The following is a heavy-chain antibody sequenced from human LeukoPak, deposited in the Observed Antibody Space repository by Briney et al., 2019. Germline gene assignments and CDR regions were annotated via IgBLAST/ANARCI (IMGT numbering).Heavy chain of an antibody. J-gene: IGHJ2*01. D-gene: IGHD2-8*01. CDR2: IYTSGST. Sequence: SETLSLTCTVSGGSISSGSYYWSWIRQPAGKGLEWIGRIYTSGSTNYNPSLKSRVTISVDTSKNQFSLKLSSVTAADTAVYYCASQPPSLYGRYFDLWGRGTLVTVSS. CDR3: ASQPPSLYGRYFDL. V-gene: IGHV4-61*02. CDR1: GGSISSGSYY.